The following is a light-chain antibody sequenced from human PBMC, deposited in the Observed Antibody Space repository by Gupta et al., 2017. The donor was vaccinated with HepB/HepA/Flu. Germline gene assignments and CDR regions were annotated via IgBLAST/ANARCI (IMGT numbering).Light chain of an antibody. CDR2: DVS. CDR3: SFFNSTTTLLV. V-gene: IGLV2-14*03. J-gene: IGLJ2*01. CDR1: GSDFGDFDH. Sequence: SALTQPASVSGSPGQSITISCTGIGSDFGDFDHVAWYRQHPGRAPKLLMSDVSNRPSGVFSRCLWFTPGNNASPHTYGLQAEDEGDDYCSFFNSTTTLLVFGGGTKVTVL.